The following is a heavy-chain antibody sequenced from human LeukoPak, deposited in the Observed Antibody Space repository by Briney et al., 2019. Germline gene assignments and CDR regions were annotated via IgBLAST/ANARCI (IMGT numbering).Heavy chain of an antibody. V-gene: IGHV3-48*02. CDR3: ARVEQKPRAVCGMDV. CDR1: GFTFSNAW. Sequence: GGSLRLSCAASGFTFSNAWMSWVRQAPGKGLEWVSHISSSSSTIYYADSVKGRFTISRDNAKTSLYLQMNSPRDEDTAMYYCARVEQKPRAVCGMDVWGQGTTVTVSS. CDR2: ISSSSSTI. J-gene: IGHJ6*02. D-gene: IGHD6-13*01.